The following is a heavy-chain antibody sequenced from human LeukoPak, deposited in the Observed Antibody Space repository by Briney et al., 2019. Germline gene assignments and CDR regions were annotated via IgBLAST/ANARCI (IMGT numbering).Heavy chain of an antibody. Sequence: GGSLRLSCAASGFTFSNYWMSWVRQAPGKGLEWVANIKQDGSEKYYVDSVKGRFTISRDNAQNSLYLQMNSLRAEDTAVYYCARELNPLRYSSGWYFDYWGQGTLVTVSS. J-gene: IGHJ4*02. CDR3: ARELNPLRYSSGWYFDY. D-gene: IGHD6-19*01. V-gene: IGHV3-7*01. CDR2: IKQDGSEK. CDR1: GFTFSNYW.